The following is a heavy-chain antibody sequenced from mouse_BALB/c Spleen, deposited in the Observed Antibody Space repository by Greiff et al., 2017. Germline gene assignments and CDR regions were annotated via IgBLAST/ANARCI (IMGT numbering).Heavy chain of an antibody. CDR1: GYSITSDYA. CDR2: ISYSGST. Sequence: VQLKESGPGLVKPSQSLSLTCTVTGYSITSDYAWNWIRQFPGNKLEWMGYISYSGSTSYNPSLKSRISITRDTSKNQFFLQLNSVTTEDTATYYCASERFDWYFDVWGAGTTVTVSS. CDR3: ASERFDWYFDV. V-gene: IGHV3-2*02. J-gene: IGHJ1*01.